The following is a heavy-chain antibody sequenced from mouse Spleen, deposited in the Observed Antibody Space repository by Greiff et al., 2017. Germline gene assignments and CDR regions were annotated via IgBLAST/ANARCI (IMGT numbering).Heavy chain of an antibody. CDR1: GFTFSDYG. D-gene: IGHD2-4*01. J-gene: IGHJ4*01. CDR2: ISSGSSTI. V-gene: IGHV5-17*01. Sequence: EVKLMESGGGLVKPGGSLKLSCAASGFTFSDYGMHWVRQAPEKGLEWVAYISSGSSTIYYADTVKGRFTISRDNAKNTLFLQMTSLRSEDTAMYYCARGNDWGAMDYWGQGTSVTVSS. CDR3: ARGNDWGAMDY.